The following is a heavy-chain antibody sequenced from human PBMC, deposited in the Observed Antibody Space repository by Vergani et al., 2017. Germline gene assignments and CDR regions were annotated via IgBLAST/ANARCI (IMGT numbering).Heavy chain of an antibody. D-gene: IGHD1-14*01. CDR3: ARDLGFSANLDD. J-gene: IGHJ4*02. CDR2: INAGNGNT. Sequence: QVQLVQSGAEVKKPGASVKVSCKASGYTFTSYAMHWVRQAPGQRLEWMGWINAGNGNTKYSQKFQGRVTITRDTSASTAYMELSSLRSEDTAVYYCARDLGFSANLDDWGQGTLVTVSS. V-gene: IGHV1-3*01. CDR1: GYTFTSYA.